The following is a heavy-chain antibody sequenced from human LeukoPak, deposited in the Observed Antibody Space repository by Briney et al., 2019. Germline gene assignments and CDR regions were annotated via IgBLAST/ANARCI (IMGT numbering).Heavy chain of an antibody. V-gene: IGHV3-7*01. CDR2: IKEDGSER. J-gene: IGHJ4*02. Sequence: PGGSLRLSCAASGFTLSTYWMSWVRQAPGKGLEWVANIKEDGSERNYVDSVRGRFTISRDNTKNSLYLQMNSLRAEDTAVYYCARVHYDYVWGTYRPKFFDYWGQGTLVTVSS. CDR1: GFTLSTYW. CDR3: ARVHYDYVWGTYRPKFFDY. D-gene: IGHD3-16*02.